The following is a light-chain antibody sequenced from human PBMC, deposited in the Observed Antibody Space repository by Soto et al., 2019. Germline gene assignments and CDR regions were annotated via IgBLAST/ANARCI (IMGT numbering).Light chain of an antibody. CDR2: GAS. Sequence: ETVLTQSPGTLSLSPGERATLFCRASQSVTGNYLAWYQQKPGQAPRLLIYGASSRATGIPDRFSGSGSGTDFPLTISRLESEDFAVYYWQQHGTSPPSWTFGQGTKVEIK. CDR3: QQHGTSPPSWT. V-gene: IGKV3-20*01. J-gene: IGKJ1*01. CDR1: QSVTGNY.